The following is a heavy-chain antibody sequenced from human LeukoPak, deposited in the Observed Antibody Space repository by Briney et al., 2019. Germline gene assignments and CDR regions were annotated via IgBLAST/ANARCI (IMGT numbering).Heavy chain of an antibody. CDR3: AKASPLGPVAAEPFDY. J-gene: IGHJ4*02. CDR1: GFTFSSYA. CDR2: ISGSGGST. V-gene: IGHV3-23*01. D-gene: IGHD6-19*01. Sequence: GGSLRLSCAVSGFTFSSYAMSWVRKAPGKGLEWVSAISGSGGSTYYADSVKGRFTISRDNSKNTLYLQMHSLRAEDTAVYYCAKASPLGPVAAEPFDYWGQGTLVTVSS.